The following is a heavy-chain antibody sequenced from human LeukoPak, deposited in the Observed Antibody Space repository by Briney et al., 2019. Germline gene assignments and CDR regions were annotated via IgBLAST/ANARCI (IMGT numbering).Heavy chain of an antibody. CDR1: GFTFSSYG. CDR2: ISYDGSNK. Sequence: SGGSLRLSCAASGFTFSSYGMHWVRQAPGKGLEWVAVISYDGSNKYYADSVKGRFTISRDNSKNTLYLQMNSLRAEDTAVSYCARRPLKVVVGDAFDIWGQGTMVTVSS. CDR3: ARRPLKVVVGDAFDI. D-gene: IGHD3-22*01. J-gene: IGHJ3*02. V-gene: IGHV3-30*03.